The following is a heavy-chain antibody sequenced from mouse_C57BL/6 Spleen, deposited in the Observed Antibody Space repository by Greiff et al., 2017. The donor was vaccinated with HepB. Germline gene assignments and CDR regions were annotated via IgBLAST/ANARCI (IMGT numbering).Heavy chain of an antibody. J-gene: IGHJ1*03. CDR3: AREGYDYDVYWYFDV. Sequence: DVKLVESGPGLVKPSQSLSLTCSVTGYSITSGYYWNWIRQFPGNKLEWMGYISYDGSNNYNPSLKNRISITRDTSKNQFFLKLNSVTTEDTATYYCAREGYDYDVYWYFDVWGTGTTVTVSS. V-gene: IGHV3-6*01. CDR2: ISYDGSN. D-gene: IGHD2-4*01. CDR1: GYSITSGYY.